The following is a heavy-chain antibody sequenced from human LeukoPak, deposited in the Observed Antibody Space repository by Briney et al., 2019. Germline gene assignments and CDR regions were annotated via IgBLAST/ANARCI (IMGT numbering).Heavy chain of an antibody. CDR3: ARGGLLWFGELLELDY. Sequence: TGGSLRLSCAASGFTFSSYSMNWVRQAPGKGLERVSYISSSSSTIYYADSVMERFTISRDNANNSLFLQMHSLRDEDKAVYYCARGGLLWFGELLELDYWGQGTLVTVSS. J-gene: IGHJ4*02. CDR1: GFTFSSYS. V-gene: IGHV3-48*02. CDR2: ISSSSSTI. D-gene: IGHD3-10*01.